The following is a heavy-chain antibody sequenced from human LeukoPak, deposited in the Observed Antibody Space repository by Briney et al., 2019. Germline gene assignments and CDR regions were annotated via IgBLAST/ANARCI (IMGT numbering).Heavy chain of an antibody. CDR2: ISPSGDYT. CDR3: ARDNSGWSVDY. Sequence: ASVKVSCKASGGTFSNYAIGWVRQAPGQGLEWMGIISPSGDYTRYAQKLQGRVSMTLDTSTSTVYMELNSLESEDTAMYYCARDNSGWSVDYWGQGTLVTVTS. CDR1: GGTFSNYA. J-gene: IGHJ4*02. D-gene: IGHD6-19*01. V-gene: IGHV1-46*04.